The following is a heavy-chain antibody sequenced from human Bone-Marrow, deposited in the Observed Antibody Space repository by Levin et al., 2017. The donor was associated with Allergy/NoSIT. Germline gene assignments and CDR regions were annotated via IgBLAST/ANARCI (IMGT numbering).Heavy chain of an antibody. J-gene: IGHJ4*02. CDR2: IYFTGSA. V-gene: IGHV4-30-4*01. CDR1: GDSIGSGDSY. D-gene: IGHD7-27*01. Sequence: PSETLSLTCNVSGDSIGSGDSYWSWIRQPPGKGLEWIGYIYFTGSAHYNPSLKSRVTMLVDTSKNQFSLNLTSVTAADTAMYFCVRGSVGTFDFWGQGTLVTVSS. CDR3: VRGSVGTFDF.